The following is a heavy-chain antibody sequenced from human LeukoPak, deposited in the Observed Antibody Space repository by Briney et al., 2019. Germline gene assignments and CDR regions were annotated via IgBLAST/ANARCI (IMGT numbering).Heavy chain of an antibody. CDR3: ARDGSGNSGIFDY. CDR1: GGSISSYY. Sequence: SETLSLTCTVSGGSISSYYWSWIRQPAGKGPEWIGRIYTSGRTNYNPSLKSRVTMSVDKSKNQFSLKLSSVTAADTAVYYCARDGSGNSGIFDYWGQRTLVTVSS. D-gene: IGHD4-23*01. V-gene: IGHV4-4*07. CDR2: IYTSGRT. J-gene: IGHJ4*02.